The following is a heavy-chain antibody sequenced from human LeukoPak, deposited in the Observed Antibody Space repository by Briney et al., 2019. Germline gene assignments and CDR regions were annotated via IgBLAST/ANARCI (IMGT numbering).Heavy chain of an antibody. V-gene: IGHV3-23*01. CDR2: ISGSGDIT. D-gene: IGHD2-15*01. CDR3: AKDRRSGGSCSDY. CDR1: GFTFSGYA. Sequence: GGSLRLSCAASGFTFSGYAMSWLRQAPGRGLEWVSTISGSGDITYYADSVKGRLTISRDNSKNTLYLQMNSLRAEDTAVYYCAKDRRSGGSCSDYWGQGTLVTVSS. J-gene: IGHJ4*02.